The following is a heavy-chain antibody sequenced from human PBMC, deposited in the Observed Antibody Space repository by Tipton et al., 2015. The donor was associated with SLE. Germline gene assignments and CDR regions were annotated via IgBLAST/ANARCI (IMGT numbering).Heavy chain of an antibody. D-gene: IGHD1-26*01. CDR3: ARRGWDSPFDY. J-gene: IGHJ4*02. Sequence: TLSLTCTVSGGSISSYYWSWIRQPPGKGLEWIGYIYYSGSTNYNPSLKSRVTISVDTSKNQFSLKLSSVTAADTAVYYCARRGWDSPFDYWGQGTLVTVSS. V-gene: IGHV4-59*01. CDR1: GGSISSYY. CDR2: IYYSGST.